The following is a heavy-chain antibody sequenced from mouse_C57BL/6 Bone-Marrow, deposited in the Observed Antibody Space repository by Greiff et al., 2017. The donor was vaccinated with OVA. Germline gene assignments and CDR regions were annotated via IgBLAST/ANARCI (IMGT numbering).Heavy chain of an antibody. V-gene: IGHV1-81*01. CDR3: ARSKYGNYPYYFDY. Sequence: QVQLQQSGAELARPGASVKLSCKASGYTFTSYGISWVKQRTGQGLEWIGEIYPRSGNTYYNEKFKGKATLTADKSSSTAYMELRSLTSEDSAVNFCARSKYGNYPYYFDYWGQGTTLTVSS. CDR1: GYTFTSYG. CDR2: IYPRSGNT. D-gene: IGHD2-10*02. J-gene: IGHJ2*01.